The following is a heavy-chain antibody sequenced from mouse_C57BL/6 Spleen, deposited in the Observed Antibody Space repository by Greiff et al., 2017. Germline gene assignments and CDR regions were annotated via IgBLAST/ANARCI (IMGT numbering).Heavy chain of an antibody. V-gene: IGHV1-69*01. CDR1: GYTFTSYW. Sequence: VQLQQPGAELVMPGASVKLSCKASGYTFTSYWMHWVKQRPGQGLEWIGEIDPSDSYTNYNQKFKGKSTLTVDKSSSTAYMQLSSLTSEDSAVYYCASITTLGYFDYWGQGTTLTVSS. D-gene: IGHD1-1*01. CDR2: IDPSDSYT. J-gene: IGHJ2*01. CDR3: ASITTLGYFDY.